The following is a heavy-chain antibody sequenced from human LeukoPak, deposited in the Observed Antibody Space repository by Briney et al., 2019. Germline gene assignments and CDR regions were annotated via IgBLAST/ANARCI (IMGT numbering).Heavy chain of an antibody. V-gene: IGHV4-34*01. Sequence: SETLSLTRAVYGGSFSGYYWSWIRQPPGKGLEWIGEINHSGSTNYNPSLKSRVTISVDTSKNQFSLKLSSVTAADTAVYYCARDPLVGATHFDYWGQGTLVTVSS. CDR1: GGSFSGYY. CDR3: ARDPLVGATHFDY. D-gene: IGHD1-26*01. J-gene: IGHJ4*02. CDR2: INHSGST.